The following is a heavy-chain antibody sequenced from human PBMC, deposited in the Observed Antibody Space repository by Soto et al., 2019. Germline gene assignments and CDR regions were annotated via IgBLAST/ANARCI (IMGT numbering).Heavy chain of an antibody. CDR3: ARVGDYCGGDCYSFGRSNWFDP. CDR2: IYYSGST. V-gene: IGHV4-59*01. D-gene: IGHD2-21*02. J-gene: IGHJ5*02. Sequence: SETLSLTCTVSGGSISSYYWSWIRQPPGKGLEWIGYIYYSGSTNYNPSLKSRVTISVDTPKNQFSLKLSSVTAADTAVYYCARVGDYCGGDCYSFGRSNWFDPWGQGTLVTVSS. CDR1: GGSISSYY.